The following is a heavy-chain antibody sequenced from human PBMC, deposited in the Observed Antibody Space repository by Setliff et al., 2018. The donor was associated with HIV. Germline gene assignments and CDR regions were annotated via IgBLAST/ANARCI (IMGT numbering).Heavy chain of an antibody. J-gene: IGHJ4*02. CDR2: INHSGST. CDR1: GESLSDDY. Sequence: SETLSLTCAVYGESLSDDYWSWIRQPPGWGLEWIGEINHSGSTNYNPSLKSRVTISVDTSKNQFSLKLSSVTAADTAVYYCVRTRGYTYGYIDSWAQGTLVTVSS. V-gene: IGHV4-34*01. D-gene: IGHD5-18*01. CDR3: VRTRGYTYGYIDS.